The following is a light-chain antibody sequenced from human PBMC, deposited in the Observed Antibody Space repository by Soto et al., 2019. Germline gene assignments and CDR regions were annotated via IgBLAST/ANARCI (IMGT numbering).Light chain of an antibody. V-gene: IGKV3-20*01. CDR2: GAS. J-gene: IGKJ1*01. Sequence: EIFLTQSPFTLSLSPVEIATLSCRDSQTISRNFLAWYQQKPGQAPRLLIYGASKRATGIPDRLSGSGSGAEFTLTISRLEPEDFGVYHCQQYDGSPQTFGQGTKVDIK. CDR3: QQYDGSPQT. CDR1: QTISRNF.